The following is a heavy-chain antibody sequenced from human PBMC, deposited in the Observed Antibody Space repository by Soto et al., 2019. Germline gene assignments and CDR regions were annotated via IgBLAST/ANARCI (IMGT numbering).Heavy chain of an antibody. CDR1: GFGVSNNY. CDR2: IYTGGTP. CDR3: AKDVGGHGGFFDL. V-gene: IGHV3-53*01. Sequence: EARLVESGGGLIQPGGSLRLSCAASGFGVSNNYLPWVRQAPGKGLEWVSIIYTGGTPYYTDSVQGRFTISRDNSKNTVSLQMSSLRVEDTAIYYCAKDVGGHGGFFDLWGQGTLVTVSS. J-gene: IGHJ4*02. D-gene: IGHD5-12*01.